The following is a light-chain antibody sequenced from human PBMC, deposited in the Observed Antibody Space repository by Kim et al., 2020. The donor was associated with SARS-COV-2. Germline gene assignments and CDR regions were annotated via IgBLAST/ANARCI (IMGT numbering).Light chain of an antibody. V-gene: IGKV1-39*01. CDR2: AAN. CDR1: NSISSY. Sequence: ASVGNSVTFSCLGSNSISSYLNWYQQKPGKAPKLLNDAANSLQSGVPSRFSGSGSGTDFTLTISRLQPEDVATYYRQQSYSTPRTFGQGTKVDIK. CDR3: QQSYSTPRT. J-gene: IGKJ1*01.